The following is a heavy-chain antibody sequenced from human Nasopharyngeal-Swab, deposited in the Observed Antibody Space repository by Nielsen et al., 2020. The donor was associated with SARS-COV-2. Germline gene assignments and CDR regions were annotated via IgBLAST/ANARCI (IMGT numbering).Heavy chain of an antibody. CDR3: AREGYYGSGSYAPFDY. V-gene: IGHV1-69*13. D-gene: IGHD3-10*01. CDR1: GGTFSSYA. CDR2: IIPTFGTA. J-gene: IGHJ4*02. Sequence: SVKVSCKASGGTFSSYAISWVRQAPGQGLEWMGGIIPTFGTATYAQKFQGRVTITADESTSTAYMELSSLRSEDTAVYYCAREGYYGSGSYAPFDYWGQGTLVTVSS.